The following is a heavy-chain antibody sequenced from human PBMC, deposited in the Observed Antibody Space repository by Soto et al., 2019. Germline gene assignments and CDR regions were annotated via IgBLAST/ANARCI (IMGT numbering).Heavy chain of an antibody. CDR1: GYTFTSYD. V-gene: IGHV1-8*01. J-gene: IGHJ6*02. D-gene: IGHD3-10*01. CDR3: ARVRKYSTGETGSYYYYYGMDV. Sequence: ASVKVSCKASGYTFTSYDINWVRQATGQGLEWMGWMNPNSGNTGYAQKFQGRVTMTRNTSISTAYMELSSLRSEDTAVYYCARVRKYSTGETGSYYYYYGMDVWGLGTTVTVSS. CDR2: MNPNSGNT.